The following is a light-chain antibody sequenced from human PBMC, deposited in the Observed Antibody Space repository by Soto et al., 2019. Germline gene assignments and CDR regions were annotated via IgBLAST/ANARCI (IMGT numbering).Light chain of an antibody. Sequence: EIVLTQSPGTLSLSRGESATLSCRASQSVSSTNLAWYQQKPGQSPRLVMFGASSRATGIPDRFSGSGSGTDFTLTISRLEPEAFAVYYCQQYGSSPVSFGQGTKLEIK. CDR2: GAS. CDR1: QSVSSTN. J-gene: IGKJ2*03. V-gene: IGKV3-20*01. CDR3: QQYGSSPVS.